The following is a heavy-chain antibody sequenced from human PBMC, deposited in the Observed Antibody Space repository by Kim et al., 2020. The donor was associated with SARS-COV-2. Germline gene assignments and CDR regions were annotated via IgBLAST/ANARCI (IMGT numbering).Heavy chain of an antibody. Sequence: ASVKVSCKVSGYTLTELSMHWVRQAPGKGLEWMGGFDPEDGETIYAQKFQGRVTMTEDTSTDTAYMELSSLRSEDTAVYYCATGPSVVVVAVIIRDYYYYYGMDVWGQGTTVTVSS. CDR3: ATGPSVVVVAVIIRDYYYYYGMDV. D-gene: IGHD2-15*01. CDR1: GYTLTELS. CDR2: FDPEDGET. J-gene: IGHJ6*02. V-gene: IGHV1-24*01.